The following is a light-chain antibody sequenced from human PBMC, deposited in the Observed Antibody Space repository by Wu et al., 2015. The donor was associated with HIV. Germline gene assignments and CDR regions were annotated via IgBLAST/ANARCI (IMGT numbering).Light chain of an antibody. CDR3: HQYDSSPDT. CDR2: DGS. V-gene: IGKV3-20*01. CDR1: QSVSSSY. Sequence: EIVLTQSPGTLSLSPGERATLSCRASQSVSSSYFAWYHQKPGQPPRLLIYDGSSRAPGIPDRFSGSGSGTDFTLTISRLEPEDFAVYYCHQYDSSPDTFGPGPYWRSN. J-gene: IGKJ2*01.